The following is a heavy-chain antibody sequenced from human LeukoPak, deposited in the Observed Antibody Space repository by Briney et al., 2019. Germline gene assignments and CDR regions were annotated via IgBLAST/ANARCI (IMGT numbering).Heavy chain of an antibody. CDR1: GFTFDDYA. D-gene: IGHD5-12*01. CDR3: IKDLRLDLHFDTFDV. Sequence: PGGSLRLSCAASGFTFDDYAMHWVRQPPGKGLEWVSSISWDSGSSVYADSVKGRFTISRDNAKNSLYLQMSSLRPEDTALYYCIKDLRLDLHFDTFDVWGQGTMVTVSS. CDR2: ISWDSGSS. J-gene: IGHJ3*01. V-gene: IGHV3-9*01.